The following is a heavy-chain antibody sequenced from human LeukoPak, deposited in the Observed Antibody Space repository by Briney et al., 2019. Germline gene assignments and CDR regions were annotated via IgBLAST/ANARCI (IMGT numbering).Heavy chain of an antibody. CDR1: GFTFSSYW. CDR2: IKQDGSEK. J-gene: IGHJ6*03. Sequence: GGSLRLSCAASGFTFSSYWMSWVRQAPGKGLEWVANIKQDGSEKYYVDSVKGRFTISRDNAKNSLYLQMNSLRAEDTAVYYCARDPYDSSGYYYVPPGYYYMDVWGKGTTVTVSS. CDR3: ARDPYDSSGYYYVPPGYYYMDV. D-gene: IGHD3-22*01. V-gene: IGHV3-7*01.